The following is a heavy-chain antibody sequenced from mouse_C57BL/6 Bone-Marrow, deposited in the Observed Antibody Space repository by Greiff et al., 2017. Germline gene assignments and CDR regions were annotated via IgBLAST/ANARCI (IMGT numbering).Heavy chain of an antibody. V-gene: IGHV5-17*01. CDR2: ISSGSSTI. Sequence: EVKLMESGGGLVKPGGSLTLSCAASGFTFSDYGMHWVRQAPEKGLAWVAYISSGSSTIYYADTVKGRFTISRDNAKNTLFLQMTSLRSEDTAMYYCARVSSWDPWFAYWGQGTLVTVSA. CDR3: ARVSSWDPWFAY. CDR1: GFTFSDYG. J-gene: IGHJ3*01. D-gene: IGHD4-1*01.